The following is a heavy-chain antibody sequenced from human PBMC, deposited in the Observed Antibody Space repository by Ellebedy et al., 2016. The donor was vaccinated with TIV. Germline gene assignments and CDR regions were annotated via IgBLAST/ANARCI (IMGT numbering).Heavy chain of an antibody. D-gene: IGHD6-19*01. CDR3: ARDQWLGRAYYFDY. Sequence: GGSLRLSCAASGFTLSNYWMSWVRQAPGKGLEWVANIKQDGSEKYYVDSVEGRFAISRDNAKNSMYLQMNSLRDEDTAVYYCARDQWLGRAYYFDYWGQGTLLTVSS. CDR1: GFTLSNYW. CDR2: IKQDGSEK. J-gene: IGHJ4*02. V-gene: IGHV3-7*01.